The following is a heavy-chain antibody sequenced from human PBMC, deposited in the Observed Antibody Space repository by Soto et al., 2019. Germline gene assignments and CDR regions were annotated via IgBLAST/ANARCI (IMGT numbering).Heavy chain of an antibody. J-gene: IGHJ3*02. V-gene: IGHV3-7*01. CDR1: GFTFSSYW. CDR3: AREGDGIVVVPAAETDAFDI. D-gene: IGHD2-2*01. CDR2: IKQDGSEK. Sequence: EVQLVESGGGLVQPGGSLRLSCAASGFTFSSYWMSWVRQAPGKGLEWVANIKQDGSEKYYVDSVKGRFTISRDNAKNSLYLQMNSLRAEDTAVYYCAREGDGIVVVPAAETDAFDIRGQGTMVTVSS.